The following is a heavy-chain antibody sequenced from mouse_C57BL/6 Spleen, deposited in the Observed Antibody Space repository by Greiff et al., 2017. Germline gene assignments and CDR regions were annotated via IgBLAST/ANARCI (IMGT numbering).Heavy chain of an antibody. J-gene: IGHJ4*01. CDR2: IDPENGDT. CDR3: TSSPYSNYARDY. Sequence: VQLQQSGAELVRPGASVKLSCTASGFNIKDDYMHWVKQRPEQGLEWIGWIDPENGDTEYASKFQGKATITADTSSNTAYLQLSSLTSEDTAVYYCTSSPYSNYARDYWGQGTSVTVSS. V-gene: IGHV14-4*01. CDR1: GFNIKDDY. D-gene: IGHD2-5*01.